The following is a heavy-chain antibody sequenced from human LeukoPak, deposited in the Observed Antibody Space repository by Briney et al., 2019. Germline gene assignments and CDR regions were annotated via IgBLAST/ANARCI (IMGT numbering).Heavy chain of an antibody. Sequence: GASVKVSCKASGGTFSSYAISWVRQAPGQGLEWMGGIIPIFGTANYAQKFQGRVTITADESTSTAYMELRSLRSDDTAVYYCARVPQIWFGEINYYYMDVWGKGTTVTISS. CDR2: IIPIFGTA. V-gene: IGHV1-69*13. CDR3: ARVPQIWFGEINYYYMDV. CDR1: GGTFSSYA. J-gene: IGHJ6*03. D-gene: IGHD3-10*01.